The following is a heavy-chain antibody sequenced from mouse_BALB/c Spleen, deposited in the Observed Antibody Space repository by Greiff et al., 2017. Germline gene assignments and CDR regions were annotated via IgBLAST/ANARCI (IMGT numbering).Heavy chain of an antibody. CDR3: ARGYDVLAMDY. CDR2: ISDGGSYT. CDR1: GFTFSDYY. Sequence: EVQGVESGGGLVKPGGSLKLSCAASGFTFSDYYMYWVRQTPEKRLEWVATISDGGSYTYYPDSVKGRFTISRDNAKNNLYLQMSSLKSEDTAMYYCARGYDVLAMDYWGQGTSVTVSS. V-gene: IGHV5-4*02. J-gene: IGHJ4*01. D-gene: IGHD2-14*01.